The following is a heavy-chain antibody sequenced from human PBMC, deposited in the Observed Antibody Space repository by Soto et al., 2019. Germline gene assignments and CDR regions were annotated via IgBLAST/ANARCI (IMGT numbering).Heavy chain of an antibody. V-gene: IGHV4-38-2*02. CDR1: GYSINRGFY. J-gene: IGHJ4*02. Sequence: SETLSLTCAVSGYSINRGFYWGWIRQSPGRGLEWIGSSYYGRNTYYNPSLNRRVTISIDASKNQFSLTLTSVTAADTAVYYCTRDEGIKASPPDWIQGNLLT. CDR2: SYYGRNT. CDR3: TRDEGIKASPPD.